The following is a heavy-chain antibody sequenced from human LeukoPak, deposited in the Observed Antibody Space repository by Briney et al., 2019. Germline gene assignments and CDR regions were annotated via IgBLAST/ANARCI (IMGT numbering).Heavy chain of an antibody. CDR2: INPTGGST. Sequence: ASVKVSCKASGYTFPSYFMHWVRQAPGQGLEWMGIINPTGGSTTYAQKFQGRVTMTRDTSTSTVYMELSSLRSDDTAVYYCATSWGPDTSAFRWGRDGMDVWGQGTTVIVS. CDR1: GYTFPSYF. CDR3: ATSWGPDTSAFRWGRDGMDV. D-gene: IGHD3-16*01. V-gene: IGHV1-46*01. J-gene: IGHJ6*02.